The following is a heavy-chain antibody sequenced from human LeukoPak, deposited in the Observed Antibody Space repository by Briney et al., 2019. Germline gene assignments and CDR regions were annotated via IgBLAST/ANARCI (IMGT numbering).Heavy chain of an antibody. CDR3: ARGCSGGSCYGYYGMDV. J-gene: IGHJ6*02. V-gene: IGHV1-2*04. D-gene: IGHD2-15*01. Sequence: ASVKVSCKASGYTFTGYYMHWVRQAPGQGLEWMGWINPNSGGTNYAQKFQGWVTMTRDTSISTAYMELSRLRSDDTAVYYCARGCSGGSCYGYYGMDVWGQGTTVTVSS. CDR1: GYTFTGYY. CDR2: INPNSGGT.